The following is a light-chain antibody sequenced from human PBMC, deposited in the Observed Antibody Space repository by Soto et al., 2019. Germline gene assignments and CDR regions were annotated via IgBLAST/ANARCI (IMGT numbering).Light chain of an antibody. CDR2: GAS. Sequence: EIVLTQSPGTLSLSPGERATLSCRASQSVSSYLAWYQQKPGQAPRLLIYGASSRATGIPDRFSGSGSGTDFTLTISRLEPEDFAVYYCQQYGSSPWITFGQGTRLEIK. CDR1: QSVSSY. V-gene: IGKV3-20*01. J-gene: IGKJ5*01. CDR3: QQYGSSPWIT.